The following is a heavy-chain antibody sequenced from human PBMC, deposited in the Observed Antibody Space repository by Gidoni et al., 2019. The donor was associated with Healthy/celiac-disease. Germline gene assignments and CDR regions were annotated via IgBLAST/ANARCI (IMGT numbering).Heavy chain of an antibody. Sequence: QVQLQESGPGLVKPSETLSLTCTVSGASLSSYYWSWLRQPAGKGLEWIGRLYTSGSTNYNPSLKSRVTMSVDTSKNQFSLKLSSVTAADTAVYYCARDLTPPIAVAGIVHYYYYGMDVWGQGTTVTVSS. CDR3: ARDLTPPIAVAGIVHYYYYGMDV. CDR2: LYTSGST. J-gene: IGHJ6*02. V-gene: IGHV4-4*07. CDR1: GASLSSYY. D-gene: IGHD6-19*01.